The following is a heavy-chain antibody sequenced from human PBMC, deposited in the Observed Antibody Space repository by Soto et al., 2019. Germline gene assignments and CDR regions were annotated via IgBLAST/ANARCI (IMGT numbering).Heavy chain of an antibody. Sequence: SETLSLTCTVSGGSISSGDYYWSWIRQPPGKGLEWIGYIYYSGSTYYNPSLKSRVTISVDTSKNQFSLKLSSVTAADTAVYYCARAYGDHRWAYYHYVMDFWGQGTTVTVSS. CDR3: ARAYGDHRWAYYHYVMDF. V-gene: IGHV4-30-4*01. J-gene: IGHJ6*02. CDR2: IYYSGST. D-gene: IGHD4-17*01. CDR1: GGSISSGDYY.